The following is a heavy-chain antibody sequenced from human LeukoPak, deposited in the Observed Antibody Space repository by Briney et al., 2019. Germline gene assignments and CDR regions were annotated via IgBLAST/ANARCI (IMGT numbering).Heavy chain of an antibody. D-gene: IGHD2-2*01. CDR3: ARDPRWLTPDCTSTSCYENYFDP. V-gene: IGHV4-38-2*02. CDR2: IYHSGSA. CDR1: GYSISSGYQ. J-gene: IGHJ5*02. Sequence: SETLSLTRAVSGYSISSGYQWAWIRQSPGKGLEWIGSIYHSGSAHYNPSLKSRVTISVETSKNQFSLKMYSVTAADTAVYYCARDPRWLTPDCTSTSCYENYFDPWGQGTLVTVSS.